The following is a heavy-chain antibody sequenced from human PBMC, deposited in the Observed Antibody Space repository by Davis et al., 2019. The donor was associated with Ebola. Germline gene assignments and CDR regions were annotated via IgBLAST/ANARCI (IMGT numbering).Heavy chain of an antibody. CDR3: ARAGFRELFSYGMDV. CDR2: ISSSSSYI. CDR1: GFTSSSYS. J-gene: IGHJ6*02. D-gene: IGHD3-10*01. V-gene: IGHV3-21*01. Sequence: GESLKISCAASGFTSSSYSMNWVRQAPGKGLEWVSSISSSSSYIYYADSVKGRFTISRDNAKNSLYLQMNSLRAEDTAVYYCARAGFRELFSYGMDVWGQGTTVTVSS.